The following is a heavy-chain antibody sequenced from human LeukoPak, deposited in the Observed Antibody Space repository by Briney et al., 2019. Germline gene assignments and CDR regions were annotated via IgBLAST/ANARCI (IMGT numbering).Heavy chain of an antibody. CDR3: AKLRESGYSYGSFDY. V-gene: IGHV3-30*02. J-gene: IGHJ4*02. CDR1: GFTFNNYN. Sequence: GGSLRLSCAASGFTFNNYNMNWVRQAPGKGLEWVAFIRYDGRNRYYADSVKGRFTVSRDNSKNTAHLQMDSLRTEDTGVYYCAKLRESGYSYGSFDYWGQGTLVTVSS. D-gene: IGHD5-18*01. CDR2: IRYDGRNR.